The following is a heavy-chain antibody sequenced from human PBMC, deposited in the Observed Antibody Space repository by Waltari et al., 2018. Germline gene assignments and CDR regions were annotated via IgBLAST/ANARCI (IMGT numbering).Heavy chain of an antibody. Sequence: EVQLVESGGGLVQPGGSLRLSCAASGFIVNTYYMGWVRHAPGKGWAWVSTIYIDGRKKYADSLNGLFTVSRHSSQNTLFLQMNSLRVEDTAIYYCARLKDYTDWYFDIWGRGTLVTVSA. J-gene: IGHJ2*01. CDR2: IYIDGRK. D-gene: IGHD4-4*01. V-gene: IGHV3-53*04. CDR3: ARLKDYTDWYFDI. CDR1: GFIVNTYY.